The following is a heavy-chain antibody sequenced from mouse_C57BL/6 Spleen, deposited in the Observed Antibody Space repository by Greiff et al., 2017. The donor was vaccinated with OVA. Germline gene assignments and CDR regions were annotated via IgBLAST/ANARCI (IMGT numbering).Heavy chain of an antibody. CDR1: GYTFTSYW. V-gene: IGHV1-69*01. D-gene: IGHD2-3*01. CDR3: ARRPPDGYYPYYFDY. CDR2: IDPSDSYT. J-gene: IGHJ2*01. Sequence: QVQLQQPGAELVMPGASVKLSCKASGYTFTSYWMHWVKQSPGQGLEWIGEIDPSDSYTNYNQKFKGKSTLTVDKSSSTAYMQLSSLTSEDSAVYYCARRPPDGYYPYYFDYWGQGTTLTVSS.